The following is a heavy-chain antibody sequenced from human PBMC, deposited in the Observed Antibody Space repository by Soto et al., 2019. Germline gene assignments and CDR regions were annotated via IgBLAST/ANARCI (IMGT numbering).Heavy chain of an antibody. CDR3: ASSGIAARRGHWYFDL. CDR2: IIPIFGTA. Sequence: QVQLVQSGAEVKKPGSSVKVSCKASGGTFSSYAISWVRQAPGQGLEWMGGIIPIFGTANYAQKFQGRVTITADESTSTAYLELSSLRSEDTAVYYCASSGIAARRGHWYFDLWGRGTLVTVSS. CDR1: GGTFSSYA. J-gene: IGHJ2*01. D-gene: IGHD6-6*01. V-gene: IGHV1-69*01.